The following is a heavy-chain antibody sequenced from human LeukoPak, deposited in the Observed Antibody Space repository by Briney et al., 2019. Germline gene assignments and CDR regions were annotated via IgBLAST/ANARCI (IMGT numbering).Heavy chain of an antibody. CDR3: AKRYSSSWNFDY. J-gene: IGHJ4*02. D-gene: IGHD6-19*01. Sequence: GGSLRLSCAASGLTFGTYNMNWVRQAPGKGLEWVSYISFSSSTIHYADSVKGRFTISRDNAKNSLYLQMNSLRDEDTAVYYCAKRYSSSWNFDYWGQGTLVTVSS. V-gene: IGHV3-48*02. CDR1: GLTFGTYN. CDR2: ISFSSSTI.